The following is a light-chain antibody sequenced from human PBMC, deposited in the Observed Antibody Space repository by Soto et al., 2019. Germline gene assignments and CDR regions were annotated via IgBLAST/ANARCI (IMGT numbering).Light chain of an antibody. CDR3: QQYNDWPPLT. CDR2: GTS. J-gene: IGKJ4*01. Sequence: EIVMTQSPATLSVSPWERATLSCRASLSVSRNLAWYQQKPGQAPRLLIYGTSTRATGVPARFSGSGSGTEFTLTISNLQSEDFAVYYCQQYNDWPPLTFGGGTKVDIK. CDR1: LSVSRN. V-gene: IGKV3-15*01.